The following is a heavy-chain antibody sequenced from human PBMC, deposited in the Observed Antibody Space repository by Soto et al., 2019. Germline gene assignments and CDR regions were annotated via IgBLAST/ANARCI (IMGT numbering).Heavy chain of an antibody. CDR1: GYTFTSYA. V-gene: IGHV1-3*01. D-gene: IGHD6-13*01. CDR2: INAGNGNT. Sequence: ASVKVSCKASGYTFTSYAMHWVRQAPGQRLEWMGWINAGNGNTKYSQKFQGRVTITRDTSASTAYMELSSLRSEDTAVYYCARGSRYSRSPYYYYYGMDVWGQGTTVTVSS. J-gene: IGHJ6*02. CDR3: ARGSRYSRSPYYYYYGMDV.